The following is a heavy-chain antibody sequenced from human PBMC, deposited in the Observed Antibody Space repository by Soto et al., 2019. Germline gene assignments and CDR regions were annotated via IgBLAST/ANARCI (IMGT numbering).Heavy chain of an antibody. V-gene: IGHV3-23*01. CDR1: GFTFSSYA. CDR3: ARPYGGKIGDAPDL. J-gene: IGHJ3*01. Sequence: GGSLRFSCVGSGFTFSSYAMSWVRQVPGKGLEWVSSISDAAGSAYYVDSVKGRFTISRDNSKKTLYLQMNSLRAEDSAVYYCARPYGGKIGDAPDLWGPGTMVTVSS. D-gene: IGHD4-17*01. CDR2: ISDAAGSA.